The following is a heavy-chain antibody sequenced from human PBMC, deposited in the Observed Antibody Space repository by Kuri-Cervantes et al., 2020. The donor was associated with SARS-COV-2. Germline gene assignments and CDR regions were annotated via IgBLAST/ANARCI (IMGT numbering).Heavy chain of an antibody. CDR2: IDPSDSYT. J-gene: IGHJ6*02. Sequence: GESLKISCKGSGYSFTSYWISWVRQMPGKGLEWMWRIDPSDSYTNYSPSFQGHVTISADKSISTAYLQWSSLKASDTAMYYCARGIRCSSTSCYEAPNYYYYGMDVWGQGTMVTVSS. CDR1: GYSFTSYW. D-gene: IGHD2-2*01. CDR3: ARGIRCSSTSCYEAPNYYYYGMDV. V-gene: IGHV5-10-1*01.